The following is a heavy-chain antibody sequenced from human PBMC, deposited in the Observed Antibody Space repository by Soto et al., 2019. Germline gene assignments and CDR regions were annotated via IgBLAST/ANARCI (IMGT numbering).Heavy chain of an antibody. CDR1: GYTFTSYY. CDR2: INPSGGYT. CDR3: ARTLYGDNVDY. J-gene: IGHJ4*02. D-gene: IGHD4-17*01. V-gene: IGHV1-46*01. Sequence: GTSVKVSCKASGYTFTSYYMNWVRQAPGQGLEWLGIINPSGGYTTYAQRFLGRVTMTSDTSTSTVHMELGSLTSEDTAVYYCARTLYGDNVDYWGQGTLVTVSS.